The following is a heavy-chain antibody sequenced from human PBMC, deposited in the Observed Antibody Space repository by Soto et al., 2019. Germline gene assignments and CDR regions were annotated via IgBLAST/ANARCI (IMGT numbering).Heavy chain of an antibody. CDR2: ISAYNGNT. D-gene: IGHD3-3*01. CDR1: GYTFTSYG. J-gene: IGHJ6*02. CDR3: ARAELRFLEWLSYYYGMDV. V-gene: IGHV1-18*01. Sequence: QVQLVQSGAEGKKPGASVKVSCKASGYTFTSYGISWVRQAPGQGLEWMGWISAYNGNTNYAQKLQGRVTMTTDTSTSTAYMELRSLRSDDTAVYYCARAELRFLEWLSYYYGMDVWGQGTTVTVSS.